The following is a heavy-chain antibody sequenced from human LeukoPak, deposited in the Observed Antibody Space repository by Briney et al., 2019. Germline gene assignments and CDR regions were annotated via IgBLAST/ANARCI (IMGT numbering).Heavy chain of an antibody. J-gene: IGHJ4*02. V-gene: IGHV3-30*18. Sequence: PGGSLRLSCAASGFTFSSYGMHWVRQAPGKGLEWVAVISDDGSNKYYVDSVKGRFTISRDNSKNTLYLQMNSLGAEDTAVYYCANSPTYCSSTSCYINYWGQGTLVTVSS. D-gene: IGHD2-2*02. CDR1: GFTFSSYG. CDR2: ISDDGSNK. CDR3: ANSPTYCSSTSCYINY.